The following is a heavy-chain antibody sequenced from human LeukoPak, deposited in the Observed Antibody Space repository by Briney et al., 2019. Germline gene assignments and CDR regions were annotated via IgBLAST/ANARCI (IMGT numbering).Heavy chain of an antibody. D-gene: IGHD3-10*01. CDR3: ASSAYYSGSYRQLDY. V-gene: IGHV4-59*01. J-gene: IGHJ4*02. CDR2: IYYSGIT. Sequence: SETLSLTCTVSGGSISHYYWSWIRQPPGKGLEWIGYIYYSGITNYNPSLKSRVTISVDTSKNQFSLNLSSVTAADTAVYYCASSAYYSGSYRQLDYWGQGTLVTVSA. CDR1: GGSISHYY.